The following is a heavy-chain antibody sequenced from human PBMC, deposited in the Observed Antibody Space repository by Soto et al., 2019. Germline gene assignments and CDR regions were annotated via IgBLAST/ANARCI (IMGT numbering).Heavy chain of an antibody. CDR1: GGTFSSYS. J-gene: IGHJ4*02. Sequence: QVQLVQSGAEVKKPGSSVKVSCKASGGTFSSYSINWVRQAPGQGLEWMGEIIPIFGTANYAQKFQGRGTITADESTSTAYMELSSLRSEDTAVHYCARDGGRHSGGIDYWGQGTLVTVSS. V-gene: IGHV1-69*01. CDR3: ARDGGRHSGGIDY. D-gene: IGHD1-26*01. CDR2: IIPIFGTA.